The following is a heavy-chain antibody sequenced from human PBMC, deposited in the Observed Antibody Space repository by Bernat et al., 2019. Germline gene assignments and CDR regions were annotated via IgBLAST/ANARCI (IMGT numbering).Heavy chain of an antibody. CDR3: ARDRRGTDSGGMDV. CDR1: GFTFSSYA. CDR2: ISYDGVNK. Sequence: QVQLVESGGGVVQPGRSLRLSCAASGFTFSSYAIHWVRQAPGKGLEWVAAISYDGVNKYYADSVKGRFSISRDNSKNTLYLQMNSLRAEDTAVYHCARDRRGTDSGGMDVWGQGTTVTVSS. V-gene: IGHV3-30-3*01. D-gene: IGHD3-16*01. J-gene: IGHJ6*02.